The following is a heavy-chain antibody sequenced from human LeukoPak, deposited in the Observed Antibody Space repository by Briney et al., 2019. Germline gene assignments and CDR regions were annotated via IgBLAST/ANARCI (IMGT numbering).Heavy chain of an antibody. D-gene: IGHD3-9*01. J-gene: IGHJ4*02. Sequence: PGGSLRLSCAASGFTFDDYGMTWVRQAPGKGLEWVSGINWNGGSTAYADSVKGRFTISRDNAKNSLYLQMNSLRAEDSALYYCVRSGILTGYFAYWGQGTLVTVSS. CDR3: VRSGILTGYFAY. CDR1: GFTFDDYG. V-gene: IGHV3-20*04. CDR2: INWNGGST.